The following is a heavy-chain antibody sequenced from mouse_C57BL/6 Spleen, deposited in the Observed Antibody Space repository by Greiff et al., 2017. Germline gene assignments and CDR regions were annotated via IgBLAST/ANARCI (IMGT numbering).Heavy chain of an antibody. V-gene: IGHV5-17*01. Sequence: EVHLVESGGGLVKPGGSLKLSCAASGFTFSDYGMHWVRQAPEQGLEWVAYISSGSSTIYYADTVKGRFTISRDNAKNTLFLQMTSLRSEDTAMYYCARLTTGWYFDYWGQGTTLTVSS. CDR3: ARLTTGWYFDY. D-gene: IGHD1-1*01. CDR1: GFTFSDYG. CDR2: ISSGSSTI. J-gene: IGHJ2*01.